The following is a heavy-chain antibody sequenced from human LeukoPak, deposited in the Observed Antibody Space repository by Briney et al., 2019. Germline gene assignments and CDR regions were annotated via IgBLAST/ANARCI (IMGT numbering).Heavy chain of an antibody. J-gene: IGHJ4*02. CDR1: GFTFSSYG. Sequence: PGGSLRLSCAASGFTFSSYGMHWVRQAPGKGLEWVAFIRYDGSNKYYADSVKGRFTISRDNSKNTLYLQMNSLRAEDTAVYYCANGVPAARTPFLYWGQGTLVTVSS. CDR2: IRYDGSNK. CDR3: ANGVPAARTPFLY. D-gene: IGHD2-2*01. V-gene: IGHV3-30*02.